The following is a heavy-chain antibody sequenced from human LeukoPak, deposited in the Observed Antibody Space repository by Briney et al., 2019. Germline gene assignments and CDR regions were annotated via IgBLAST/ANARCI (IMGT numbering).Heavy chain of an antibody. CDR1: GFTFDDYA. J-gene: IGHJ4*02. Sequence: GGSLRLSCAASGFTFDDYAMHWVRQAPGKGLEWVSGISWNSGSIGYADSVKGRFTISRDNSKNTLHLQMNSLRAEDSAVYYCAKGPLIEVAGTTWDNWGQGTLVTVSS. CDR3: AKGPLIEVAGTTWDN. V-gene: IGHV3-9*01. CDR2: ISWNSGSI. D-gene: IGHD6-19*01.